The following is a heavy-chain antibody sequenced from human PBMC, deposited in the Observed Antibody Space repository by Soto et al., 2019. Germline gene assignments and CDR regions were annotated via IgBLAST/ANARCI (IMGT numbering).Heavy chain of an antibody. CDR3: VRGPYNYNSRYFDY. CDR2: IYYRGNT. Sequence: PSETLSFTCSVSGGSISNNNYHWGWIRQPPGKGLEWMGSIYYRGNTYYNPSLRSRITISVDTSKNQFSLRLYSVTAADTAVYYCVRGPYNYNSRYFDYWGQGTLVTVSS. CDR1: GGSISNNNYH. D-gene: IGHD1-1*01. V-gene: IGHV4-39*01. J-gene: IGHJ4*02.